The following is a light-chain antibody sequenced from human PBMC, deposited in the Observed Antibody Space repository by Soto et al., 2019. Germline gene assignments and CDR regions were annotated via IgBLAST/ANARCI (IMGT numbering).Light chain of an antibody. J-gene: IGKJ1*01. CDR3: QQYNDWPPLT. V-gene: IGKV3-15*01. CDR1: QSVSSN. CDR2: GAS. Sequence: EIVMTQSPATLSVSPGERATLSCRASQSVSSNLAWYQQKPGQAPRLLIYGASTRATGIPARFSGSGSGTEFTLTISSLQSDDFVLYYCQQYNDWPPLTFGQGTKVEIK.